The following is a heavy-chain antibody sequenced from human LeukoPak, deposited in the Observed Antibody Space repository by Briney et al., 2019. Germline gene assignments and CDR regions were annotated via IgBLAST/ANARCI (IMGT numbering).Heavy chain of an antibody. Sequence: GGSLRLSCAASGFTFSDYSMNWVRQAPGKGLEWVSSISSSSDSIYYADSVKGRFTISRDNSKNTLYLQMNSLRAEDTAVYYCARWPEQFLEWLFYYGMDVWGQGTTVTVSS. CDR3: ARWPEQFLEWLFYYGMDV. V-gene: IGHV3-21*01. D-gene: IGHD3-3*01. J-gene: IGHJ6*02. CDR1: GFTFSDYS. CDR2: ISSSSDSI.